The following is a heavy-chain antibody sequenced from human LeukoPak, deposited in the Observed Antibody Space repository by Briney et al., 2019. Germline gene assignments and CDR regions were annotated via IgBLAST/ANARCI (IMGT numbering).Heavy chain of an antibody. CDR2: IYSTGST. CDR3: ARGIADPYSFDS. V-gene: IGHV4-4*07. D-gene: IGHD6-13*01. CDR1: GGSINFYY. Sequence: SETLSLTCTVSGGSINFYYWNWIRQPAGKGLEWIGRIYSTGSTNYSPSLKSRVTMSVDKSKNQFSLNLSTVTAADTAVYYCARGIADPYSFDSWGQGILVTVSS. J-gene: IGHJ4*02.